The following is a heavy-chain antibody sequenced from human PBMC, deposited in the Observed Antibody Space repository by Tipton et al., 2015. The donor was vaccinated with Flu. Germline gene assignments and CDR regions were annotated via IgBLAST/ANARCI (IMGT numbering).Heavy chain of an antibody. D-gene: IGHD6-13*01. V-gene: IGHV4-4*07. CDR1: GGSISSYY. Sequence: GLVKPSETLSLTCIVSGGSISSYYWSWIRQPAGKGLEWIGRMYTSGSTNYNPSLKSRVTMSVDTSKNQFSLNLTSVTAADTAVYYCARSGSKGSSPDYWGQGTLVTVSS. CDR2: MYTSGST. J-gene: IGHJ4*02. CDR3: ARSGSKGSSPDY.